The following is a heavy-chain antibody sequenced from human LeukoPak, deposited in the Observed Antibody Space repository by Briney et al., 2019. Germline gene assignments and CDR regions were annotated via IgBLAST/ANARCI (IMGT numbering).Heavy chain of an antibody. V-gene: IGHV4-59*01. J-gene: IGHJ4*02. CDR2: IYYSGST. CDR1: GGSISSYY. Sequence: SETLSLTXTVSGGSISSYYWSWIRQTPGKGLEWIGYIYYSGSTNYNPSLKSRVTISVDTSKNQFSLKLSSVTAADTAVYYCARAYGSGSYYVFDYWGQGTLVTVSS. D-gene: IGHD3-10*01. CDR3: ARAYGSGSYYVFDY.